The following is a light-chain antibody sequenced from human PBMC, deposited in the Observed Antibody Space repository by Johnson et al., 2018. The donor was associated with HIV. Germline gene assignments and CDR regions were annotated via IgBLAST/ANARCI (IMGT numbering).Light chain of an antibody. J-gene: IGLJ1*01. CDR1: SSNIGNNY. CDR3: GAWDASLSAYV. V-gene: IGLV1-51*02. CDR2: ENN. Sequence: QSVLTQPPSVSAAPGQKVTISCSGSSSNIGNNYVSWYQQLPGTAPKLLIYENNKRPSGIPDRFSGSKSGTSATLGITGLQTGDEDDYYFGAWDASLSAYVFGTGTKFTVL.